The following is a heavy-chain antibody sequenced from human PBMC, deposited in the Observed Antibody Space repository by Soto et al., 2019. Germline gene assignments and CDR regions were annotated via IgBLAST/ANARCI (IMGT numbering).Heavy chain of an antibody. J-gene: IGHJ6*02. V-gene: IGHV4-34*01. CDR2: INHSGST. CDR1: AGFFRGPY. D-gene: IGHD3-9*01. Sequence: SETLSHTCSLYAGFFRGPYWRGIRQPLGKGLEWIGEINHSGSTNYNPSLKSRVTISVDTSKNQFSLKLSSVTAADTAVYYCARAYDINGYYYYYGMDVWGQGTTVT. CDR3: ARAYDINGYYYYYGMDV.